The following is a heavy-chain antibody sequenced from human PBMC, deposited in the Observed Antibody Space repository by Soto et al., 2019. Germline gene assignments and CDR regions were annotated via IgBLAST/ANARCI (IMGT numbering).Heavy chain of an antibody. CDR1: GCTFGSYF. V-gene: IGHV3-23*01. Sequence: GSLRLSWVAAGCTFGSYFRSWVRRAPGKGLEWVGSIGGCDTATWYADSVKGRFTISRNTTQDTLYLQMNSLPPEDTAVHYCAKAGKDYDRNSHYMYFDSWGQGAMVTVSS. J-gene: IGHJ4*02. CDR3: AKAGKDYDRNSHYMYFDS. D-gene: IGHD3-22*01. CDR2: IGGCDTAT.